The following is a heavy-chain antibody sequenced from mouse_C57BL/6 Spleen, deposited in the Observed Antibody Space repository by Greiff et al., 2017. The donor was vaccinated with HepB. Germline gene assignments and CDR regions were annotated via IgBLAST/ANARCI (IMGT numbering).Heavy chain of an antibody. J-gene: IGHJ3*01. D-gene: IGHD2-14*01. CDR2: IDPSDSYT. CDR1: GYTFTSYW. Sequence: QVQLQQSGAELVKPGASVKLSCKASGYTFTSYWMQWVKQRPGQGLEWIGEIDPSDSYTNYNQKFKGKATLTVDTSSSTAYMQLSSLTSEDSAVYYCARSYDSWFAYWGQGTLVTVSA. V-gene: IGHV1-50*01. CDR3: ARSYDSWFAY.